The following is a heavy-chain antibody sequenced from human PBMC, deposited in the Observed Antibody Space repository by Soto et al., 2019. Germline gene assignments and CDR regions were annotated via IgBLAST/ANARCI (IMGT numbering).Heavy chain of an antibody. CDR2: IFYSGST. Sequence: PSETLSLTCTVSGDSISSSNYFWGWIRQPPGKGLEWIRTIFYSGSTNYNPSLKSRVTISVDTSKNQFSLKLSSVTAADTAVYYCARWYGGSLDYWGQGTLVTVSS. D-gene: IGHD4-17*01. CDR3: ARWYGGSLDY. CDR1: GDSISSSNYF. J-gene: IGHJ4*02. V-gene: IGHV4-39*07.